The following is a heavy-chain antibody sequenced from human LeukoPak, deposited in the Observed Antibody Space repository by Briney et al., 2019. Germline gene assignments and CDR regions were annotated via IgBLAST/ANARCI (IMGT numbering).Heavy chain of an antibody. CDR1: GGSVSSGSYY. D-gene: IGHD3-3*01. Sequence: DPSETLSLTCTVSGGSVSSGSYYWSWIRQPPGKGLEWIGYIYYSGSTNYNPSLKSRVTISVDTSKNQFSLKLSSVTAADTAVYYCARGPVQGYYDFWSGYYPNYYYGMDVWGQGTTVTVSS. V-gene: IGHV4-61*01. J-gene: IGHJ6*02. CDR3: ARGPVQGYYDFWSGYYPNYYYGMDV. CDR2: IYYSGST.